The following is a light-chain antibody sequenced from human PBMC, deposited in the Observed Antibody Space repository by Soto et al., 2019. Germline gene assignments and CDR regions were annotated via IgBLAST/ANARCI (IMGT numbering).Light chain of an antibody. CDR3: QQYSVWPIT. CDR1: QSVNRN. CDR2: VAS. V-gene: IGKV3-15*01. Sequence: EIVMTQSPVTLSVSPGDRATLSCRASQSVNRNLAWYQHKPGQTPKLLIYVASTRATGIPARFSGSGSGTEFTLPISSLQSEEFAVYYCQQYSVWPITFGATTQVEFK. J-gene: IGKJ4*01.